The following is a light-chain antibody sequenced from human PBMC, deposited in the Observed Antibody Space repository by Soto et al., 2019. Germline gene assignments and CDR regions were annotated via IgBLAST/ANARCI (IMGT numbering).Light chain of an antibody. J-gene: IGLJ2*01. CDR2: DAT. V-gene: IGLV7-46*01. CDR3: LLVYSGVVV. CDR1: TGAVTSSLY. Sequence: QAVVTQEPSLTVSPGGTVTLTCASSTGAVTSSLYPYWFQQKPGQAPRTLIYDATNKHSWTPARFTGSLLGDKAALTLSGAQPEDEADYYCLLVYSGVVVFGGGTKLTVL.